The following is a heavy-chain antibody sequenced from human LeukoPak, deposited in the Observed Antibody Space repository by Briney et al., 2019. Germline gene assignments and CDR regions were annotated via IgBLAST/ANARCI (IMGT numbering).Heavy chain of an antibody. CDR3: ARAHPHLYYDFWGGYYFDY. Sequence: PGRSLRLSCAASGFTFSSYAMHWVRQAPGKGLEWVAVISYDGSNKYYADSVKGRFTISRDNSKNTLYLQMNSLRVEDTAVYYCARAHPHLYYDFWGGYYFDYWGQGTLVTVSS. CDR2: ISYDGSNK. V-gene: IGHV3-30*14. CDR1: GFTFSSYA. J-gene: IGHJ4*02. D-gene: IGHD3-3*01.